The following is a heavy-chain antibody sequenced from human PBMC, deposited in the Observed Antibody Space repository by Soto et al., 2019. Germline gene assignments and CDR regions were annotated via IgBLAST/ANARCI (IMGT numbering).Heavy chain of an antibody. CDR2: ISSSGTTI. Sequence: PGGSLRLSCVASEFTFRSYEMNWVRQAPGKGLEWVSYISSSGTTIYYTDSVKGRFTISRDNAKKPLYLQMNSLRAEDTAVYYCVRFGGAAAGPGDYWGQGTLVTVSS. V-gene: IGHV3-48*03. D-gene: IGHD6-13*01. CDR1: EFTFRSYE. CDR3: VRFGGAAAGPGDY. J-gene: IGHJ4*02.